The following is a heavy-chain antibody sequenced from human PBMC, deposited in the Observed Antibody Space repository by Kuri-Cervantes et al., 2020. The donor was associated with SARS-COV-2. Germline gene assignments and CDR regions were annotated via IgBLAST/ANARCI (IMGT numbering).Heavy chain of an antibody. Sequence: SVKVSCKDSRCTFSSYAIRWVRQAPGQGLEWMGGIIPIFCSAKYAQKFQGRVTSTADESTSTAYMELSSLRSEDTAVYYCAMKGWCRGLVDTAIGMGDYSYYYMDVWGKGTTVTVSS. J-gene: IGHJ6*03. CDR1: RCTFSSYA. D-gene: IGHD5-18*01. V-gene: IGHV1-69*13. CDR3: AMKGWCRGLVDTAIGMGDYSYYYMDV. CDR2: IIPIFCSA.